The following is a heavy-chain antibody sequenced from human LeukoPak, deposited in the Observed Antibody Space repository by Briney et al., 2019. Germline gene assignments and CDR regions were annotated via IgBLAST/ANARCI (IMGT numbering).Heavy chain of an antibody. V-gene: IGHV4-59*11. CDR2: IYYSGST. J-gene: IGHJ5*02. CDR3: ARGSVFGDWFDP. D-gene: IGHD3-16*01. Sequence: SETLSLTCTVSGGSISSHYWSWIRQPPGKGLEWIGYIYYSGSTNYIPSLKSRVTISVDTSKNQFSLKLSSVTAADTAVYYCARGSVFGDWFDPWGQGTLVTVSS. CDR1: GGSISSHY.